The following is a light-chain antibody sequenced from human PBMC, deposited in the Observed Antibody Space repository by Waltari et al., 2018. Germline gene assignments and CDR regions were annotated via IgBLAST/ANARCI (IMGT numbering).Light chain of an antibody. J-gene: IGLJ1*01. CDR2: YVS. Sequence: QSALTQPASVSGSPGQSIAISCPGTSSDVGAYNYVSWYQQHPGKAPKVIIYYVSKRPSGISSRFSGSKSDDTASLTISGLQAEDEADYFCYSFAGYTTFYVFGSGTKVTVL. CDR1: SSDVGAYNY. CDR3: YSFAGYTTFYV. V-gene: IGLV2-23*02.